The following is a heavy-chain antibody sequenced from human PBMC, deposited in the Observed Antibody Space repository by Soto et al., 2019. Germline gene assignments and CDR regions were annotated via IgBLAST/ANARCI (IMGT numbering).Heavy chain of an antibody. D-gene: IGHD3-22*01. CDR2: IIPIFGTA. J-gene: IGHJ4*02. CDR1: GGTFSSYS. Sequence: GALVNVSCKASGGTFSSYSISWVLQAPGQGLEWMGGIIPIFGTANYAQKFQGRVTITADESTSTAYMELSSLRSEDTAVYYCSRRASGDSSGYYYYFDYWGQGTLVTVSS. CDR3: SRRASGDSSGYYYYFDY. V-gene: IGHV1-69*13.